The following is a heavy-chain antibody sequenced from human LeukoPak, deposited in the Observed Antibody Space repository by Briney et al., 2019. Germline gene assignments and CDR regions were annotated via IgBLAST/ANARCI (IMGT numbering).Heavy chain of an antibody. J-gene: IGHJ4*02. Sequence: SETLSLTCSVSGGSSSNYYWSWIRQPPGRGLEWIGYIYYSGNTYYNPSLKRRVTISVDTSKNQFSLKLSSVTAADTAVYYCARTITIFGALGYFDYWGQGTLVTVSS. CDR3: ARTITIFGALGYFDY. CDR2: IYYSGNT. CDR1: GGSSSNYY. D-gene: IGHD3-3*01. V-gene: IGHV4-59*12.